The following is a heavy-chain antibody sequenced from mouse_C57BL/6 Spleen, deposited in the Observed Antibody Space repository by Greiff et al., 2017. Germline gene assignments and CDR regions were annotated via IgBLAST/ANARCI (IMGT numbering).Heavy chain of an antibody. CDR2: ISSGGDYI. D-gene: IGHD1-1*01. Sequence: EVKLQESGEGLVKPGGSLKLSCAASGFTFSSYAMSWVRQTPEKRLEWVAYISSGGDYIYYADTVKGRFTISRDNARNTLYLQMSSLKSEDTAMYYCTRDPSTYYYGSSFAWFAYWGQGTLVTVSA. J-gene: IGHJ3*01. CDR3: TRDPSTYYYGSSFAWFAY. V-gene: IGHV5-9-1*02. CDR1: GFTFSSYA.